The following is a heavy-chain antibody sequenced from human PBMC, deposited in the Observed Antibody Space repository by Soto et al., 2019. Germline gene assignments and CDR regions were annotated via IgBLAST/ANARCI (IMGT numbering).Heavy chain of an antibody. D-gene: IGHD2-15*01. J-gene: IGHJ6*02. CDR2: INHSGST. CDR3: ARELGYCSGGSCSIYYYYGMDV. V-gene: IGHV4-34*01. Sequence: SETLSLTCAVYGGSFSGYYWSWIRQPPGKGLEWIGEINHSGSTNYNPSLKSRVTISVDTSKNQFSLKLSSVTAADTAVYYCARELGYCSGGSCSIYYYYGMDVWRQGTTVTVSS. CDR1: GGSFSGYY.